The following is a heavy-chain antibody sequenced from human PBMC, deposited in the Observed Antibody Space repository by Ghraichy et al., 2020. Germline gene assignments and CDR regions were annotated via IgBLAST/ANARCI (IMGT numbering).Heavy chain of an antibody. CDR1: GLTFSANW. J-gene: IGHJ5*02. Sequence: LSLTCAASGLTFSANWMSWVRQAPGKGLEWVAHINQDESQRHYVDSVRGRFTVSRDYAKNSVYLQMDSLRVEDTAVYYCARDSGVGGPWGQGTLVTVST. CDR3: ARDSGVGGP. D-gene: IGHD3-10*01. V-gene: IGHV3-7*01. CDR2: INQDESQR.